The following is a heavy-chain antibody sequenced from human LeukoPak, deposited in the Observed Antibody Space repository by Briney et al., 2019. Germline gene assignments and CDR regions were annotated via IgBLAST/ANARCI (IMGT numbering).Heavy chain of an antibody. D-gene: IGHD2-15*01. V-gene: IGHV3-21*01. CDR2: ISSSSSYI. J-gene: IGHJ4*02. CDR3: ARAPHPYCSGGNCIYFDY. Sequence: GGSLRLSCAASGFCLSSYSMNWVRQAPGKGLEWVSSISSSSSYIYYADSVKGRFTLSRDNAKKSLHLQMNSLRAEDTAVYYCARAPHPYCSGGNCIYFDYWGQGTLVTVSS. CDR1: GFCLSSYS.